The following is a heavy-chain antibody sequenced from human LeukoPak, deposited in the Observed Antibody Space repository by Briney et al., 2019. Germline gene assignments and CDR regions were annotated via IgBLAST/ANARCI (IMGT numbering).Heavy chain of an antibody. V-gene: IGHV1-2*02. CDR2: INPNSGVT. CDR3: ALVVITDNWFDP. Sequence: ASVKVSCKASGYTFTDYYMHWVRQAPGQGLEWMGWINPNSGVTNYAQKFQGRVTMTEDTSTDTAYMELSSLRSEDTAVYYCALVVITDNWFDPWGQGTLVTVSS. J-gene: IGHJ5*02. CDR1: GYTFTDYY. D-gene: IGHD3-22*01.